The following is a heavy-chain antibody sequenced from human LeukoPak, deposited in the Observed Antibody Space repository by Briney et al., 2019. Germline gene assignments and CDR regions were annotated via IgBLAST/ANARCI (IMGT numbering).Heavy chain of an antibody. Sequence: GRSLRLSCAASGFTSSSYAMHWVRQAPGKGLEWVAVISYDGSNKYYADSVKGRFTISRDNSKNTLYLQMNSLRAEDTAVYYCARGFWDIVVVPAAARDWFDPWGQGTLVTVSS. CDR2: ISYDGSNK. J-gene: IGHJ5*02. V-gene: IGHV3-30-3*01. D-gene: IGHD2-2*01. CDR1: GFTSSSYA. CDR3: ARGFWDIVVVPAAARDWFDP.